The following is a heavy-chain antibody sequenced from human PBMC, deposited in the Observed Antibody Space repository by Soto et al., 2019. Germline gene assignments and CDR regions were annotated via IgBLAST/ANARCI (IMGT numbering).Heavy chain of an antibody. J-gene: IGHJ4*02. V-gene: IGHV3-21*01. CDR2: ISSSSSYI. D-gene: IGHD3-9*01. CDR1: GFTFSSYS. CDR3: AREGDYDILTGYYYY. Sequence: PGGSLRLSCAASGFTFSSYSMNWVRQAPGKELEWVSSISSSSSYIYYADSVKGRFTISRDNAKNSLYLQMNSLRAEDTAVYYCAREGDYDILTGYYYYWGQGTLVTVSS.